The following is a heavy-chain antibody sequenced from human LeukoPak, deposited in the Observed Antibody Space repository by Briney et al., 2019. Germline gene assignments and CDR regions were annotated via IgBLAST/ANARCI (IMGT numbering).Heavy chain of an antibody. J-gene: IGHJ4*02. V-gene: IGHV1-69*06. D-gene: IGHD6-13*01. CDR2: IIPIFGTV. Sequence: SVKVSCKASGGTFSSYAISWVRQAPGQGLEWMGGIIPIFGTVNYAQKFQGRVTITADKSTSTAYMELSSLRSEDTAVYYCARGVVDIAAAEFDYWGQGTLVTVSS. CDR1: GGTFSSYA. CDR3: ARGVVDIAAAEFDY.